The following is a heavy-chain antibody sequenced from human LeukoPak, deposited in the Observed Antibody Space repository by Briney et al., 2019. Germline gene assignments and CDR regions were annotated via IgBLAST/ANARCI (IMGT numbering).Heavy chain of an antibody. CDR2: VYYSGST. D-gene: IGHD1-26*01. J-gene: IGHJ3*02. Sequence: SDSLTLTCSVSNGSISSSSYNWGWNPQPPGKELEWVRSVYYSGSTYYNQSRLTITTESVDTSKNQVSLKLTSVTAADTAVYYCASTRRSGTHLYAFDIWGQATTVTVSS. CDR3: ASTRRSGTHLYAFDI. V-gene: IGHV4-39*01. CDR1: NGSISSSSYN.